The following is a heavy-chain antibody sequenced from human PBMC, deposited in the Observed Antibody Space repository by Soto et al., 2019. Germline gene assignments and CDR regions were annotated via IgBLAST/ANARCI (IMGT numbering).Heavy chain of an antibody. CDR2: INPNSGAT. Sequence: ASVKVSCKASGYTFIGNYVHWVRRAPGQGLEWVGWINPNSGATNPAQKFQGRVTMTRDTSIMTTYMELSRLRSDDTAVYYCARDFVSTIGDFDYWGQGTLVTVSS. J-gene: IGHJ4*02. CDR3: ARDFVSTIGDFDY. D-gene: IGHD3-16*01. V-gene: IGHV1-2*02. CDR1: GYTFIGNY.